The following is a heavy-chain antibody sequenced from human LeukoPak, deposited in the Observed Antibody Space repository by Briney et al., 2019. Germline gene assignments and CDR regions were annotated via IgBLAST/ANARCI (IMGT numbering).Heavy chain of an antibody. Sequence: KPGGSLRLSCSASGFTFSSYSMNWVRQAPGKGLEWVSSISSSVYIYYADSVKGRFTISRDNAKESLYLQMNSLRAEDTAVYYCARDIIRGIIDYWGQGTLVTVSS. V-gene: IGHV3-21*01. CDR1: GFTFSSYS. D-gene: IGHD3-10*01. CDR2: ISSSVYI. CDR3: ARDIIRGIIDY. J-gene: IGHJ4*02.